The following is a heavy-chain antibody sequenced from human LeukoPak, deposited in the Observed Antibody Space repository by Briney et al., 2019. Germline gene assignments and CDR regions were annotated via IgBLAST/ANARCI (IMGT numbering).Heavy chain of an antibody. J-gene: IGHJ4*02. CDR1: GGTLSSYT. Sequence: SVKVSCKASGGTLSSYTISWVRQAPGQGLEWMGRIIPILGIANYAQKFQGRVTITADKSTSTAYMELSSLRSEDTAVYYCARDSLGRDGYNYDYWGQGTLVTVSS. D-gene: IGHD5-24*01. CDR2: IIPILGIA. V-gene: IGHV1-69*04. CDR3: ARDSLGRDGYNYDY.